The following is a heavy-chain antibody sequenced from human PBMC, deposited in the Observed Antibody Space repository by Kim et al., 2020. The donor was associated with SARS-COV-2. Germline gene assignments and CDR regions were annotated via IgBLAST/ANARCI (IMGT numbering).Heavy chain of an antibody. CDR3: ARDEIAVAGRAYYFDY. CDR1: GFTFSSYA. V-gene: IGHV3-30*04. Sequence: GGSLRLSCAASGFTFSSYAMHWVRQAPGKGLEWVAVISYDGSNKYYADSVKGRFTISRDNSKNTLYLQMNSLRAEDTAVYYCARDEIAVAGRAYYFDYWGQGTLVTVSS. J-gene: IGHJ4*02. CDR2: ISYDGSNK. D-gene: IGHD6-19*01.